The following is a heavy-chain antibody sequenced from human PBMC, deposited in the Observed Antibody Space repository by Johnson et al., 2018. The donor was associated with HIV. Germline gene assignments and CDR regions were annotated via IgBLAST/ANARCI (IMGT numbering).Heavy chain of an antibody. D-gene: IGHD3-22*01. CDR2: ISGSGGNT. V-gene: IGHV3-23*04. CDR3: ARGRPNYYDSSGRYVPVAFDI. CDR1: GFIFDDYA. J-gene: IGHJ3*02. Sequence: EVQLVESGGRLVQPGRSLRLSCAASGFIFDDYAMHWVRQVPGKGLEWVSGISGSGGNTYYADSVKGQFTISRDNSKNTLYLQMNSLRAEDTAVYYCARGRPNYYDSSGRYVPVAFDIWGQGTMVTVSS.